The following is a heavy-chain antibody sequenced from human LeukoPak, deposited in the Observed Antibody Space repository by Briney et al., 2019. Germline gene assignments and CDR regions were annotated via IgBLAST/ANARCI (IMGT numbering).Heavy chain of an antibody. CDR3: ARDRVYDYSNPRGFDH. CDR2: ISGYNGKT. CDR1: GYPFTSFG. V-gene: IGHV1-18*03. D-gene: IGHD3-16*01. J-gene: IGHJ4*02. Sequence: GASAKVSCKASGYPFTSFGIRWMRQAPGQGLEWMGWISGYNGKTKYAQNLQGRVTMTTDTSTSTAYMELGSLRSDDMAVYYCARDRVYDYSNPRGFDHWGQGTLVTVSS.